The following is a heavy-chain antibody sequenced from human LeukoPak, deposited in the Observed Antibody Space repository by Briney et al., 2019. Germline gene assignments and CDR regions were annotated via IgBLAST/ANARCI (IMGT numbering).Heavy chain of an antibody. J-gene: IGHJ3*01. D-gene: IGHD3-22*01. Sequence: SETLSLTCTVSGGSISSYYWGWIRQPPGKGLEWIGSIYYSGSTYYNPSLKSRVTISVDTSKNQFSLKLSSVTAADTAAYYCARDKGRHDSPVWGQGTMVTVSS. CDR3: ARDKGRHDSPV. V-gene: IGHV4-39*07. CDR1: GGSISSYY. CDR2: IYYSGST.